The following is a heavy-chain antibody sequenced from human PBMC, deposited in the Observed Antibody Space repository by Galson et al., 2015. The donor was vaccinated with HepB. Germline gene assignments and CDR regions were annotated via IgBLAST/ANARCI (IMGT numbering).Heavy chain of an antibody. CDR3: ARGTRVVAATNP. Sequence: SVKVSCKASGYTFTSYAMHWVRQAPGQRLEWMGWINAGNGNTKYSQKFQGRVTITRDTSASTAYMELSSLRSEDTAVYYCARGTRVVAATNPWGQGTLVTVSS. D-gene: IGHD2-15*01. CDR2: INAGNGNT. J-gene: IGHJ5*02. V-gene: IGHV1-3*01. CDR1: GYTFTSYA.